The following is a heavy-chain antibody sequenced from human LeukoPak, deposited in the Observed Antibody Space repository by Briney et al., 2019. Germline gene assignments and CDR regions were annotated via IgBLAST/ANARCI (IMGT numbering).Heavy chain of an antibody. D-gene: IGHD2-21*02. CDR1: GYTFSSHG. Sequence: ASVKVSCKASGYTFSSHGITWVRQAPGQGLEWMAWISPYDGDTNYAQNFEGRVTMTTETSTSTAYMELRSLRSDDTAIYYCARDYCTRGGDCYKEDLFDPWGQGTLVTVSS. CDR2: ISPYDGDT. V-gene: IGHV1-18*01. CDR3: ARDYCTRGGDCYKEDLFDP. J-gene: IGHJ5*02.